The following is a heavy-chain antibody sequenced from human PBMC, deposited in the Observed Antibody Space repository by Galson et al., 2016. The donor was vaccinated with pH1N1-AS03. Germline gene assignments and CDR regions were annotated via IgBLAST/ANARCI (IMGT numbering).Heavy chain of an antibody. CDR3: VKGGTNFDS. CDR1: GFIFSSDW. D-gene: IGHD1-26*01. V-gene: IGHV3-74*01. Sequence: SLRLSCAASGFIFSSDWMHWVRHVPGKGLVWVSRITSDGSSISYADAVKGRFTTSRDNAKNTLYLQMNSLRAEDTAVYYCVKGGTNFDSWGQGTLVTVSS. J-gene: IGHJ4*02. CDR2: ITSDGSSI.